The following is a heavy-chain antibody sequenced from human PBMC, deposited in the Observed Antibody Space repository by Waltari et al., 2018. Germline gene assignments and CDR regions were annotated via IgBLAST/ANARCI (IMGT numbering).Heavy chain of an antibody. J-gene: IGHJ4*02. Sequence: QVQLVESGGGVVQPGRSLRPSCAASGFTVSSYGLHCVRQAPGKGLEGVAVIWDEGSNKYYADSVKGRFTISRDNSKNTLYLQMNSLRAEDTAVYYCAKTRAANWFDYWGQGTLVTVSS. V-gene: IGHV3-33*06. CDR2: IWDEGSNK. CDR3: AKTRAANWFDY. CDR1: GFTVSSYG. D-gene: IGHD1-1*01.